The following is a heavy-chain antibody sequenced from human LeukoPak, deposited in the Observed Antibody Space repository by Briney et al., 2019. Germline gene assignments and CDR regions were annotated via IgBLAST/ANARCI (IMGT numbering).Heavy chain of an antibody. D-gene: IGHD6-13*01. V-gene: IGHV1-18*01. Sequence: ASVKVSCTASGYTFTSYGISWVRQAPGQGLEWMGWISAYNGNTNYAQKLQGRVTMTTDTSTSTAYMELRSLRSEDTAVYYCARVGGAAAGTMNWFDPWGQGTLVTVSS. J-gene: IGHJ5*02. CDR1: GYTFTSYG. CDR3: ARVGGAAAGTMNWFDP. CDR2: ISAYNGNT.